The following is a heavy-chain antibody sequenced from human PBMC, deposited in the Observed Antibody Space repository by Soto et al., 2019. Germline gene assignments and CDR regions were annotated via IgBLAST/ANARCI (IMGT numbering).Heavy chain of an antibody. V-gene: IGHV4-59*01. CDR3: ARVRGGSSGGMDV. D-gene: IGHD6-6*01. Sequence: SEPLSLTCTVSGGSISSYYWSWIRQPPGKGLEWIGYIYYSGSTNYNPSLKSRVTISVDTSKNQFSLKLSSVTAADTAVYYCARVRGGSSGGMDVWGQGTTVTVSS. CDR2: IYYSGST. CDR1: GGSISSYY. J-gene: IGHJ6*02.